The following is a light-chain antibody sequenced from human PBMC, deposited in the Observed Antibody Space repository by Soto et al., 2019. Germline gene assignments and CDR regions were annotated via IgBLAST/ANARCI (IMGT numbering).Light chain of an antibody. Sequence: DIQMTQSPSSLSASVGDRVTITCQASQDISNYLNWYQQKPGKAPKLLIYDASNLETGVPSRFSGSGSGTDFTSTISSLQPEDIVTYYCQQYDNLPLTFGGGTKVEIK. J-gene: IGKJ4*01. CDR3: QQYDNLPLT. CDR1: QDISNY. V-gene: IGKV1-33*01. CDR2: DAS.